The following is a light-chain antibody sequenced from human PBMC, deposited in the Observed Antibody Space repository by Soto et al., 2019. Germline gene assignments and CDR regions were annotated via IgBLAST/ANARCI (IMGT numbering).Light chain of an antibody. J-gene: IGLJ1*01. CDR3: TSYTSSSTPV. CDR1: SSDVGGYNY. Sequence: QSVLTQPASVSGCPGQAITISCTGTSSDVGGYNYVSWYQQHPGKAPKLMIYEVSNRPSGVSDRFSASKSGNTASLTISGLQAEDEADYYCTSYTSSSTPVFGTGTKVTVL. CDR2: EVS. V-gene: IGLV2-14*01.